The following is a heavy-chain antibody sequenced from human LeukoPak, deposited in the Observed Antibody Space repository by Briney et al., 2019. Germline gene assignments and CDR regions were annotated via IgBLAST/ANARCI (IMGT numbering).Heavy chain of an antibody. J-gene: IGHJ4*02. V-gene: IGHV4-38-2*02. Sequence: SETLSLTCTVSGYSISSGFYWGWIRQPPGKGLEWIGSISYSGNTYNNPSLKSRVTMSVDTSRNQFSLKLSSVTAADTVVYYCARDVGSGYSYGAPDYWGQGTLVTVSS. CDR3: ARDVGSGYSYGAPDY. CDR2: ISYSGNT. D-gene: IGHD5-18*01. CDR1: GYSISSGFY.